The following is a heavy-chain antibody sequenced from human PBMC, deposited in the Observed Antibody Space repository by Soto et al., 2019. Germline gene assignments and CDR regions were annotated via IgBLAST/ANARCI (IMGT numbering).Heavy chain of an antibody. Sequence: QVQLVESGGGVVQPGRSLRLSCAASGFTFSSYGMHWVRQAPGKGLEWVAVISYDGSNKYYADSVKGRFTISRDNSKNTLYLQMNSLSAEDTAVYYCAKDGAYGDFATYYYYYGMDVWGQGTTVTVSS. D-gene: IGHD4-17*01. V-gene: IGHV3-30*18. CDR2: ISYDGSNK. J-gene: IGHJ6*02. CDR1: GFTFSSYG. CDR3: AKDGAYGDFATYYYYYGMDV.